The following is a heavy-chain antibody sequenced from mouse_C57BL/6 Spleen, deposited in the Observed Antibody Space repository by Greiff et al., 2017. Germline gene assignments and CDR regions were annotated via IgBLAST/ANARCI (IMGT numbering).Heavy chain of an antibody. J-gene: IGHJ4*01. CDR3: ARQVRDAMDY. CDR2: IHPNSGST. V-gene: IGHV1-64*01. Sequence: VQLQQPGAELVKPGASVKLSCKASGYTFTSYWMPWVKQRPGQGLEWIGMIHPNSGSTNYNENFKSKATLTVDKSSSTPYMQLSSLTSEDSAVYYCARQVRDAMDYWGQGTSVTVSS. CDR1: GYTFTSYW.